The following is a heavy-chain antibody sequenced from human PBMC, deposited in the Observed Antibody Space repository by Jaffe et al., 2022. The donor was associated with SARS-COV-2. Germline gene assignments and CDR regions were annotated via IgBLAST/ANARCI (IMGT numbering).Heavy chain of an antibody. CDR3: ARGGSYYDSRGYLNGMDV. CDR1: GYTFTRYY. Sequence: QVQLVQSGAEVKKTGASVKVSCKASGYTFTRYYIHWVRQAPGQGLEWMGIINASGGSTTYAQKFQGRVTMTRDTSTSTIYMELNSLRSEDTAMYYCARGGSYYDSRGYLNGMDVWGQGTTVTVSS. V-gene: IGHV1-46*01. CDR2: INASGGST. D-gene: IGHD3-22*01. J-gene: IGHJ6*02.